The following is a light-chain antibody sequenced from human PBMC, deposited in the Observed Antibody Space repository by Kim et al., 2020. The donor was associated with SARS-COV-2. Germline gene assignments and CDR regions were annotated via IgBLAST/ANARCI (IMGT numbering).Light chain of an antibody. Sequence: APEERSTLSCRASQSIHSRFLAWYQQRPGQAPRLLIYGASCRATGIPDRFSGSGSGTDFTLTITRLEPEDVAVYFCQHYDNSPLTFGGGTKVDIK. CDR3: QHYDNSPLT. J-gene: IGKJ4*01. CDR1: QSIHSRF. V-gene: IGKV3-20*01. CDR2: GAS.